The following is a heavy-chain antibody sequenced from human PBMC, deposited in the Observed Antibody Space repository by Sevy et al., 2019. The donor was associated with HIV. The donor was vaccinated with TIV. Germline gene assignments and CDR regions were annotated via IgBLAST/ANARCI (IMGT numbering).Heavy chain of an antibody. J-gene: IGHJ5*02. CDR3: ARDGLAGTAYNWFDP. Sequence: GGSLRLSCAASGFTFSSYGMHWVRQAPGKGLEWVAVIWYDGSNKYYVDSVKGRFTISRDNSKNTLYLQMNSLRAEDTAVYYCARDGLAGTAYNWFDPWGQGTLVTVSS. D-gene: IGHD6-19*01. CDR2: IWYDGSNK. V-gene: IGHV3-33*01. CDR1: GFTFSSYG.